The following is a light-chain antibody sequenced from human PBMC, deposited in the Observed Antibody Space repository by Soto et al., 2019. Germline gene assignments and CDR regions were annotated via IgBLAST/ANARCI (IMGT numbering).Light chain of an antibody. J-gene: IGLJ1*01. Sequence: QSVLTQPPSVAGAPGQSVTISCTGSSSNIGAGYDVHWYQQLLGTAPKLLIYGNSNRPSGVPDRFSGSKSGTSASLAITGLQADDEADYYCQSSDSSLSVYVFGTGTKVTVL. V-gene: IGLV1-40*01. CDR3: QSSDSSLSVYV. CDR2: GNS. CDR1: SSNIGAGYD.